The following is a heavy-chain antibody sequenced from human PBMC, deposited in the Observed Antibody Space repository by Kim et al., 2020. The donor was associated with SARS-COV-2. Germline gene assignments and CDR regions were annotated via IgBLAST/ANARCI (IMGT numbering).Heavy chain of an antibody. CDR1: GFTFSSYD. D-gene: IGHD3-22*01. J-gene: IGHJ2*01. CDR3: ARALGHYYDSSGYYGYFDL. V-gene: IGHV3-13*01. Sequence: GGSLRLSCAASGFTFSSYDMHWVRQATGKGLEWVSAIGTAGDTYYPGSVKGRFTISRENAKNSLYLQMNSLRAGDTAVYYCARALGHYYDSSGYYGYFDLWGRGTLVTVSS. CDR2: IGTAGDT.